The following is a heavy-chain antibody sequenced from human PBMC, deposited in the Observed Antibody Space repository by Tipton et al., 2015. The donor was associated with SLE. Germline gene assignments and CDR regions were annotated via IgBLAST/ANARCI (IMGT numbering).Heavy chain of an antibody. CDR2: ISSDGSNK. V-gene: IGHV3-30*04. CDR3: ATVPDYFRFWSGAFDI. CDR1: GFIPTNYA. Sequence: SLRLSCAASGFIPTNYALHWVRQAPGTGLEWVAVISSDGSNKFYADSVKGRFTISRDNSGNTLSLQMNSLRVEDTAVYYCATVPDYFRFWSGAFDIWGQGTMVTVST. D-gene: IGHD3-3*01. J-gene: IGHJ3*02.